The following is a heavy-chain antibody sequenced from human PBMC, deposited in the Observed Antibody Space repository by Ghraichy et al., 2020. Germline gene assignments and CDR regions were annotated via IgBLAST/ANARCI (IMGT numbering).Heavy chain of an antibody. CDR2: IRSKAYGGTT. V-gene: IGHV3-49*03. J-gene: IGHJ6*02. CDR3: TKPGYSSSWHTYYYYYGMDV. Sequence: GGSLRLSCTASGFTFGDYAMSWFRQAPGKGLEWVGFIRSKAYGGTTEYAASVKGRFTISRDDSKSIAYLQMNSLKTEDTAVYYCTKPGYSSSWHTYYYYYGMDVWGQGTTVTVSS. D-gene: IGHD6-13*01. CDR1: GFTFGDYA.